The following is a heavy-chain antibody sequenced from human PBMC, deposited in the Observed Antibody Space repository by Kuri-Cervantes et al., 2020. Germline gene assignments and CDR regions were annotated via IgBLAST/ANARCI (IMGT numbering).Heavy chain of an antibody. CDR2: IYYSGST. V-gene: IGHV4-59*12. Sequence: SETLSLTCTVSGGSISSYYWSWIRQPPGKGLEWIGYIYYSGSTNYNPSLKSRVTISVDTSKNQFFLKLSSVTAADTAVYYCARGSVYGDYVRSTSLAYWGQGTLVTVSS. CDR3: ARGSVYGDYVRSTSLAY. D-gene: IGHD4-17*01. J-gene: IGHJ4*02. CDR1: GGSISSYY.